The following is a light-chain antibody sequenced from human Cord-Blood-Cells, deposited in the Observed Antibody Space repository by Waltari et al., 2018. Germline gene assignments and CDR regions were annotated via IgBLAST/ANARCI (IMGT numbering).Light chain of an antibody. CDR1: KLGDKY. J-gene: IGLJ2*01. V-gene: IGLV3-1*01. CDR2: QDS. CDR3: QAWDSSTVV. Sequence: SYELTQPPSVSVSPGQTASITCSGDKLGDKYACWSQQKQGQSPVLVSYQDSTRPSGIPERFSGSNSGNTATLTIGGTQAMDEADYYCQAWDSSTVVFGGGTKLTVL.